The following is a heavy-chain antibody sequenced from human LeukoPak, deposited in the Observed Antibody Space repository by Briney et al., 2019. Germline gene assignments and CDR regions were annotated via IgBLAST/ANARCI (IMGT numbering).Heavy chain of an antibody. CDR1: GFTFSSYD. D-gene: IGHD1-26*01. CDR2: IWYDGSNT. Sequence: TGGSLRLSCTASGFTFSSYDMHWVRQAPGKGLDWVTYIWYDGSNTHYTESVKGRFTISRDNSKNTLYLQMNSLRAEDTAVYYCARAGRSGSYGDDAFDIWGQGTMVTVSS. CDR3: ARAGRSGSYGDDAFDI. J-gene: IGHJ3*02. V-gene: IGHV3-30*02.